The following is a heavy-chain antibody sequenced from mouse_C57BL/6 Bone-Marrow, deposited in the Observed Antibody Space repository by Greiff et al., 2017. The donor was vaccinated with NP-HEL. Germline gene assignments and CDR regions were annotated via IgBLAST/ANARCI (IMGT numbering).Heavy chain of an antibody. J-gene: IGHJ4*01. Sequence: EVKLVESGGGLVQPKGSLKLSCAASGFSFNTYAMNWVRQAPGKGLEWVARIRSKSNNYATYYADSVKDRFTISRDDSESMLYLQMNNLKTEDTAMDYCVRHYDSFYAMDYWGQGTSVTVSS. D-gene: IGHD2-4*01. CDR3: VRHYDSFYAMDY. V-gene: IGHV10-1*01. CDR1: GFSFNTYA. CDR2: IRSKSNNYAT.